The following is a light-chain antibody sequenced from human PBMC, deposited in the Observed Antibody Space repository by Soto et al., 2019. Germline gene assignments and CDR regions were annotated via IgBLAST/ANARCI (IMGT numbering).Light chain of an antibody. V-gene: IGKV3-11*01. CDR2: DAY. CDR3: QQRHMWPIT. Sequence: VVLTQSPVTLSLSPGARASLSCRASQSFRGLLAWYQQKPGQAPRLLIYDAYNRAAGIPPRFSGSGSGTDFTLTISSLEPEDSSVYYCQQRHMWPITFGQGTRLEIK. J-gene: IGKJ5*01. CDR1: QSFRGL.